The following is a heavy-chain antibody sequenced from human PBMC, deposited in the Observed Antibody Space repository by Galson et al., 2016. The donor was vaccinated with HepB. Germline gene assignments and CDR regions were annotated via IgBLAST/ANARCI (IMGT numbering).Heavy chain of an antibody. Sequence: SVKVSCKASGYSFNGYGNSWVRQAPGQGLEWMGWISAYNGDTKFAEKFQGRVTMTTDTSTSTAYMELRSLRSDDAAVYYCARYRAATAYSDFWGQGTLVTVSS. CDR1: GYSFNGYG. J-gene: IGHJ4*02. CDR3: ARYRAATAYSDF. D-gene: IGHD6-25*01. CDR2: ISAYNGDT. V-gene: IGHV1-18*01.